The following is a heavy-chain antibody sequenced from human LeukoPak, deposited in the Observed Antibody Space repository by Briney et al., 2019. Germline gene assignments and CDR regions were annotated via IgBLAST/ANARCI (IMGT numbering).Heavy chain of an antibody. Sequence: GGSLRLSCAASGFTFSPYNMNCVRQAPGKGLEWVSSFSSRGSYIDYADSLKGRFTTSRDNAKNSRYLQMKSLRAEDTAVYYCAREGTAAGIGDFDYWGQGTLVTVSS. J-gene: IGHJ4*02. D-gene: IGHD6-13*01. CDR1: GFTFSPYN. V-gene: IGHV3-21*01. CDR3: AREGTAAGIGDFDY. CDR2: FSSRGSYI.